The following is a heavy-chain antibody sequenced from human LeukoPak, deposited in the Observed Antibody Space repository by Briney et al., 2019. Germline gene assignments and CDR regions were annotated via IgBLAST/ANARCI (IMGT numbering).Heavy chain of an antibody. J-gene: IGHJ4*02. CDR3: AKEIGQYTSTWPSYYFDY. CDR1: GFTFRSFA. Sequence: GGSLRLSCTTSGFTFRSFALSWVRQAPGKGLEWVSGISGSGANTYSADSVKGHFTIFRDNSKNTLYLDMKSLRAEDTAVYYCAKEIGQYTSTWPSYYFDYWGQGTLVTVSS. CDR2: ISGSGANT. D-gene: IGHD6-13*01. V-gene: IGHV3-23*01.